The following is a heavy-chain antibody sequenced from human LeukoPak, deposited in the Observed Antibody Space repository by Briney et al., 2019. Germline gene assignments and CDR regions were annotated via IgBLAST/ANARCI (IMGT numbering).Heavy chain of an antibody. V-gene: IGHV4-34*01. CDR1: GGSFSGYY. J-gene: IGHJ5*02. D-gene: IGHD3-3*01. CDR2: INHSGST. Sequence: SETLSLTCAVYGGSFSGYYWSWIRQPPGKGLEWIGEINHSGSTNYNPSLKSRVTISVDTSKNQFSRKLSSVTAADTAVYYCARVWVFWNSRNWFDPWGQGTLVTVSS. CDR3: ARVWVFWNSRNWFDP.